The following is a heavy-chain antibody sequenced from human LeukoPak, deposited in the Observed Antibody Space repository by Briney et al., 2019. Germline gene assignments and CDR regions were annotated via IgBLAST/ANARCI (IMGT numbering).Heavy chain of an antibody. CDR2: IYYSGST. CDR3: ARTNKVAFDI. J-gene: IGHJ3*02. Sequence: SEALSLTCTVSGGSISSSSYYWGWIRQPPGKGLEWIGSIYYSGSTYYNPSLKSRVTISVDTSKNQFSLKLSSVTAADTAVYYCARTNKVAFDIWGQGTMVTVSS. V-gene: IGHV4-39*01. CDR1: GGSISSSSYY.